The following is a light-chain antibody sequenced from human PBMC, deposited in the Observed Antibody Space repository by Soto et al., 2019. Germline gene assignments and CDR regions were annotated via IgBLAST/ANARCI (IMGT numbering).Light chain of an antibody. CDR2: GAS. CDR3: QQYGSSLYT. CDR1: QSVSSCY. V-gene: IGKV3-20*01. J-gene: IGKJ2*01. Sequence: EIVLTQSPGTLSLSPGERATLSCRASQSVSSCYLAWYQQKPGQAPRLLIYGASSRATGIPDRFSGSGSGTDFTLTISRLEPEDFEVYYCQQYGSSLYTFGQGTKLEIK.